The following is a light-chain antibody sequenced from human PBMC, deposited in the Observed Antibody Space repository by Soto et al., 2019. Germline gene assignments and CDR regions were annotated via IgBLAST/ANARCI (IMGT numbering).Light chain of an antibody. Sequence: QSALTQPASVSGSPGQSITISCTGTSSDVGGYDFVSWYQQHPGKVPKLIIYEVSNRPSGVSNRFSGSKSGNTASLTVSGLQAEDEADYYCSSYTTTSTVVFGGGTKLTVL. CDR3: SSYTTTSTVV. J-gene: IGLJ2*01. CDR1: SSDVGGYDF. CDR2: EVS. V-gene: IGLV2-14*01.